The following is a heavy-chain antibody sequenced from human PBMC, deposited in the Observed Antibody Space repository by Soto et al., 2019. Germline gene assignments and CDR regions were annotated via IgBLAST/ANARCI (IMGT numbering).Heavy chain of an antibody. CDR1: GYSFTSYW. Sequence: GESLKISCKGSGYSFTSYWIGWVRQMPGKGLEWMGIIYPGDSDTRYSPSFQGQVTISADKSISTAYLQWSSLKASDTAMYYCASASTWWANWFDPWGQGTLVTVSS. CDR3: ASASTWWANWFDP. D-gene: IGHD6-13*01. J-gene: IGHJ5*02. CDR2: IYPGDSDT. V-gene: IGHV5-51*01.